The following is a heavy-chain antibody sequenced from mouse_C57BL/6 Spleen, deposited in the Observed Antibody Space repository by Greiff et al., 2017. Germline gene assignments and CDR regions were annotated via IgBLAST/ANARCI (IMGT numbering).Heavy chain of an antibody. CDR2: IDPEDGET. V-gene: IGHV14-2*01. D-gene: IGHD3-2*02. CDR1: GFNIKDYY. CDR3: ARGDSSGSAWFAY. Sequence: EVKLMESGAELVKPGASVKLSCTASGFNIKDYYMHWVKQRTEQGLEWIGRIDPEDGETKYDPKFQGKATITADTSSNTASLQLSSLTSDDTAVSYCARGDSSGSAWFAYWGQGTLVTVSA. J-gene: IGHJ3*01.